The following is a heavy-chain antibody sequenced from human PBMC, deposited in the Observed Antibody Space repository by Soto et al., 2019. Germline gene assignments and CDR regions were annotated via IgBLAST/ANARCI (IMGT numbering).Heavy chain of an antibody. V-gene: IGHV4-4*02. Sequence: QVQLQESGPGLVKPSGTLSLTCAVSGGSISSSNWWSWVRQPPGKGLEWIGEIYHSGSTNYNPSHKSRVTISVYNSKNQYSLTLRSVTAADTAVYYCARAPRYCSSTSCYSLDYWGQGTLVTVSS. CDR3: ARAPRYCSSTSCYSLDY. CDR1: GGSISSSNW. CDR2: IYHSGST. J-gene: IGHJ4*02. D-gene: IGHD2-2*01.